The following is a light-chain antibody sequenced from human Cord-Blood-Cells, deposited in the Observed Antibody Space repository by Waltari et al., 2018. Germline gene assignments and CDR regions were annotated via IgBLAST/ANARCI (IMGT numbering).Light chain of an antibody. CDR2: GAS. J-gene: IGKJ3*01. Sequence: EILLTQSPGTLSLSPGERATLSCRASPSVSSSYLAWYQQKPGQAPRLLIYGASSRANGIPDRFSGSGSGTDFTLTISRLEPEDFAVYYCQQYGSSVFTFGPGTKVDIK. V-gene: IGKV3-20*01. CDR1: PSVSSSY. CDR3: QQYGSSVFT.